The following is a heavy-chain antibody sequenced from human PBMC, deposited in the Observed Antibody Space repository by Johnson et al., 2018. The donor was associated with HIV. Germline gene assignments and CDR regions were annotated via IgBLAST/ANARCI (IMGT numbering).Heavy chain of an antibody. CDR2: ISGNSGSI. Sequence: VQLVESGGGLVQPGRSLRLSCAASGFTFDDYAMHWVREAPGKGLEWVSGISGNSGSIGCADSVKGRFTISRDNAKNSLYLQMNSLRPEDTAVYYCARERVAVTGPTRAFDIWGQGTVVTVSS. J-gene: IGHJ3*02. D-gene: IGHD6-19*01. CDR1: GFTFDDYA. V-gene: IGHV3-9*01. CDR3: ARERVAVTGPTRAFDI.